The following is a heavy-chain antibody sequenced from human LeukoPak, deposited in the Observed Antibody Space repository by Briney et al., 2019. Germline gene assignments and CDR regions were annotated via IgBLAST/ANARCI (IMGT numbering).Heavy chain of an antibody. CDR2: IDASGVNT. J-gene: IGHJ5*02. CDR1: GFTFSGYA. CDR3: AKGSGSGWYGWFDP. D-gene: IGHD6-19*01. V-gene: IGHV3-23*01. Sequence: GGSLRLSCAASGFTFSGYAMYWVRQAPGKGLEWVSCIDASGVNTYYADSVKGRFTISRDNSRNTLYLQMNSLRAEDTAVYYCAKGSGSGWYGWFDPWGQGTLVTVSS.